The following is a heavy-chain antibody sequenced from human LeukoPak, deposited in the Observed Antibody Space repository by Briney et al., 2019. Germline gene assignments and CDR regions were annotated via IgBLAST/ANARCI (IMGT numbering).Heavy chain of an antibody. Sequence: PGGSLRLSCAASGFTFSSYGMHWVRQAPGKGLEWVAVIWYDGSNKYYADSVKGRFTISRDNSKNTLYLQMNSLRAEDTAVYYCSSATYYYGSGSYSLGHWGQGTLVTVSS. CDR3: SSATYYYGSGSYSLGH. J-gene: IGHJ5*02. V-gene: IGHV3-33*01. CDR2: IWYDGSNK. D-gene: IGHD3-10*01. CDR1: GFTFSSYG.